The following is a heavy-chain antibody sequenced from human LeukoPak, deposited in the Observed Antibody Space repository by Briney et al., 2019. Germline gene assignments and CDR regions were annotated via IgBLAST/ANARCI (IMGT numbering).Heavy chain of an antibody. J-gene: IGHJ5*02. D-gene: IGHD4-17*01. V-gene: IGHV4-34*01. Sequence: PSETLSLTCAVYGWSFSGYYWSWIRQPPGKGLEWIGEINHSGSTNYNPSLKSRVTISVDTSKSQFSVKLSSVTAAETAVYYCARLRAVRYWLDPWGQGTVVTVSS. CDR2: INHSGST. CDR1: GWSFSGYY. CDR3: ARLRAVRYWLDP.